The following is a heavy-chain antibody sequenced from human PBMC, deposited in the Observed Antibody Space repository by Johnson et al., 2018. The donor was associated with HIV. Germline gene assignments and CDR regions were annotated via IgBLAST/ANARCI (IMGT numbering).Heavy chain of an antibody. Sequence: QVQLVESGGCVVQPGRSLRLSCAASGFTFSSYAMHWVRQAPGKGLEWVAVISYDGSNKYYADSVKGRFTISRDNSKNTLYLQMNSLRAEDTAVYYCARTSGVVLMVYPLGAFDIWGQGTMVTVSS. D-gene: IGHD2-8*01. CDR3: ARTSGVVLMVYPLGAFDI. CDR2: ISYDGSNK. J-gene: IGHJ3*02. CDR1: GFTFSSYA. V-gene: IGHV3-30-3*01.